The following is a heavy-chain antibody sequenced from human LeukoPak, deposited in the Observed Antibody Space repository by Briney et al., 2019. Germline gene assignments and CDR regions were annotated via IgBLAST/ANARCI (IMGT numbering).Heavy chain of an antibody. CDR1: GDTFSINSAA. D-gene: IGHD2/OR15-2a*01. CDR3: ARDSSNSFDA. CDR2: IYYRSNWYN. Sequence: SQTLSLTCAISGDTFSINSAALNWIRQAPSRGLEWLERIYYRSNWYNDYTPSAQTRITINPDTSKNQFSLQLNSVTTEDTAVYYCARDSSNSFDAWGQGTRVTVSS. V-gene: IGHV6-1*01. J-gene: IGHJ5*02.